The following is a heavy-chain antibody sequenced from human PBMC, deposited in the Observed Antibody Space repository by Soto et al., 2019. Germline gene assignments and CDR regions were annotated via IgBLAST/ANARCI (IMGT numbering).Heavy chain of an antibody. CDR3: ARAPQDTAMPFDY. V-gene: IGHV4-4*02. CDR1: GGSIISSNW. CDR2: IYHSGST. J-gene: IGHJ4*02. D-gene: IGHD5-18*01. Sequence: PSETQSLTCTVSGGSIISSNWWSWVSQPPGKGLEWIGEIYHSGSTNYNPSLKSRVTISVDKSKNQFSLKLSSVTAADTAVYYCARAPQDTAMPFDYWGQGTLVTVSS.